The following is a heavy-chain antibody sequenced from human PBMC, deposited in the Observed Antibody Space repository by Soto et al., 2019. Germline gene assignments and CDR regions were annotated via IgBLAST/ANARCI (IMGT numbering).Heavy chain of an antibody. V-gene: IGHV5-51*01. J-gene: IGHJ6*02. CDR2: IYPGDSDT. CDR1: GDGVSSYW. Sequence: GESDKRPEEGCGDGVSSYWRRWVRQMTGKGLEWIGIIYPGDSDTRYSPSFQGQVTISADKSISTAYLQWSSLKASDTSMYYCARTSAAGKYYYGMDVWGQGTTVTVSS. D-gene: IGHD6-13*01. CDR3: ARTSAAGKYYYGMDV.